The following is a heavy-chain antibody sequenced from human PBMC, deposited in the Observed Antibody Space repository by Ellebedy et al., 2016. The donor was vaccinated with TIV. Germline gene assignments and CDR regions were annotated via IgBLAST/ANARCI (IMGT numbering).Heavy chain of an antibody. V-gene: IGHV3-48*02. CDR3: ARAGPGSLLYYFDF. CDR2: ISSSSSPI. Sequence: GESLKISCAASGFTFSTYSMNWVRQAPGKGLEWVSYISSSSSPIYYADSVKGRFTISRDNAKNSLYLQMNSLRDEDTAVYYCARAGPGSLLYYFDFWGQGTLVTVSS. D-gene: IGHD3-10*01. J-gene: IGHJ4*02. CDR1: GFTFSTYS.